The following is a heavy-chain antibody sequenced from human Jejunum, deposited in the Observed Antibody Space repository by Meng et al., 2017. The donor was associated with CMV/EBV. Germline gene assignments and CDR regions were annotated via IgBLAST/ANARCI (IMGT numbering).Heavy chain of an antibody. V-gene: IGHV1-3*01. CDR1: GYTFRRHA. CDR2: INAGYGNT. J-gene: IGHJ5*02. Sequence: SGYTFRRHALHWVRQAPGQSLEWMGWINAGYGNTKYSQNFQDRVTITRDTSASTVYMELSRLRSEDTAVYYCAKGGASPPGNWFDAWGQGTLVTVSS. CDR3: AKGGASPPGNWFDA. D-gene: IGHD4/OR15-4a*01.